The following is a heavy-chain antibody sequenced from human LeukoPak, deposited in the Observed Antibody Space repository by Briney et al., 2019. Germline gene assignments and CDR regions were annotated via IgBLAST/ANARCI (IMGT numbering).Heavy chain of an antibody. Sequence: GGSLRLSCAASGFTFNNYAMIWVRQAPGKGLEWVSTVSGSVGNTYYADSVRGRFTISRDNFKNTLYLQMNSLRAEDTAVYYCAKEEGGSLTRASWGQRTLVTVSS. V-gene: IGHV3-23*01. CDR3: AKEEGGSLTRAS. CDR2: VSGSVGNT. J-gene: IGHJ5*02. CDR1: GFTFNNYA. D-gene: IGHD3-16*02.